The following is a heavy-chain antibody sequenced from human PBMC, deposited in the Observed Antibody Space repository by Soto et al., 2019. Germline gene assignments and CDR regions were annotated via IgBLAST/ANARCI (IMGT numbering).Heavy chain of an antibody. J-gene: IGHJ4*02. Sequence: QVQLVESGGGVVQPGRSLRLSCAASGFPFSNYGMSWVRQAPGKGLEWVAVISYDGSNKYYADSVKGRFTISRDNSKNTLYLQMISLRAEDTAVYYCAKDLMSFYGSGSGFTWGQGTLVTVSS. CDR2: ISYDGSNK. CDR3: AKDLMSFYGSGSGFT. D-gene: IGHD3-10*01. CDR1: GFPFSNYG. V-gene: IGHV3-30*18.